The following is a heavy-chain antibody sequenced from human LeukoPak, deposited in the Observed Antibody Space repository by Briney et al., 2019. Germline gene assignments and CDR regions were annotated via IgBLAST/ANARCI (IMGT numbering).Heavy chain of an antibody. D-gene: IGHD3-3*01. CDR3: ARADRYYDFWSGYYRTGWFDP. V-gene: IGHV3-33*01. CDR2: IWYDGSNK. J-gene: IGHJ5*02. CDR1: GFTFSSYG. Sequence: GRSLRLSCAASGFTFSSYGMHWVRQAPGKGLEWVAVIWYDGSNKYYADSVKGRFTISRDNAKNSLYLQMNSLRAEDTAVYYCARADRYYDFWSGYYRTGWFDPWGQGTLVTVSS.